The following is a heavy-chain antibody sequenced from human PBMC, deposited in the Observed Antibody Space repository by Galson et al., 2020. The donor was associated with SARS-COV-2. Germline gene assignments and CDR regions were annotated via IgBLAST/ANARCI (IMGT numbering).Heavy chain of an antibody. CDR1: GYTLTELS. V-gene: IGHV1-24*01. CDR3: ATAPSIVVVPAANWFDP. D-gene: IGHD2-2*01. Sequence: ASVKVSCKVSGYTLTELSMHWVRQAPGKGLEWMGGFDPEDGETIHAQKFQGRVTMTEDTSTDTAYMELSSLRSEDTAVYYCATAPSIVVVPAANWFDPWGQGTLVTVSS. J-gene: IGHJ5*02. CDR2: FDPEDGET.